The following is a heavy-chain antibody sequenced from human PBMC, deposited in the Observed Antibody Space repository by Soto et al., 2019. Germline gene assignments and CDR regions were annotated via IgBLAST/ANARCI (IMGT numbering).Heavy chain of an antibody. CDR1: GGSISSGDYY. CDR2: IYYSGIT. D-gene: IGHD6-13*01. J-gene: IGHJ4*02. V-gene: IGHV4-30-4*01. Sequence: SETLSLTCTVSGGSISSGDYYWSWIRHPPGKGLEWIGYIYYSGITYYNPSLKSRVTISVDTSKNQFSLKLSSVTAADTAVYYCARGGSSWAPSFFDYWGQGTLVTVSS. CDR3: ARGGSSWAPSFFDY.